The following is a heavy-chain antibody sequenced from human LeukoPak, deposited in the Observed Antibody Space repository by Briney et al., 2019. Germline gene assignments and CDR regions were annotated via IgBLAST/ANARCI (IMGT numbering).Heavy chain of an antibody. V-gene: IGHV4-34*01. CDR3: ARGKGYTTSSRHRGIDN. J-gene: IGHJ4*02. Sequence: SETLSLTCAVYGGSFSGYYWSWIRQPPGKGLEWIGEIKDSGSANYNPSLKSRDFISVDTSKNQFSLKLRSVTAADTAVYYCARGKGYTTSSRHRGIDNWGQGTLVTVSS. CDR1: GGSFSGYY. D-gene: IGHD6-6*01. CDR2: IKDSGSA.